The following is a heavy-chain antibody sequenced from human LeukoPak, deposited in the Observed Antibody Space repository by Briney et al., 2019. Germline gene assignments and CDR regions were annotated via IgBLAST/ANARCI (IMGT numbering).Heavy chain of an antibody. D-gene: IGHD2-2*01. V-gene: IGHV3-7*01. CDR3: ARVVGDIVVVPAASGINVYYYYYYMDV. CDR2: IKQDGSEK. Sequence: GGSLRLSCAASGFTFSNYWMSWVRQAPGKGLEWLANIKQDGSEKYYVDSVKGRFTISRDNAKNSLYLQMNSLRAEDTAVYYCARVVGDIVVVPAASGINVYYYYYYMDVWAKGTTVTVSS. J-gene: IGHJ6*03. CDR1: GFTFSNYW.